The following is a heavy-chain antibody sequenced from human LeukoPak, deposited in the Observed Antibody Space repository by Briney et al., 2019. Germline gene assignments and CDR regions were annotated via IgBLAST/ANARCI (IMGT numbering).Heavy chain of an antibody. CDR1: GFIVNNKY. D-gene: IGHD2/OR15-2a*01. V-gene: IGHV3-53*01. CDR2: VYSGDST. CDR3: ARDSTYTMDL. J-gene: IGHJ6*02. Sequence: GGSLRLSCAASGFIVNNKYISWVRQAPGKGLEWVSVVYSGDSTYHADSVKGRFTISRDDARNTVYLQINSLRAEDTAVYYCARDSTYTMDLWGRGTTVTVSS.